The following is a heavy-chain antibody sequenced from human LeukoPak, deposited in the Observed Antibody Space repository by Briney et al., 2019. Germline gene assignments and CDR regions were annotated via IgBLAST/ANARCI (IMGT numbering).Heavy chain of an antibody. J-gene: IGHJ3*02. CDR1: GGSFSGYY. CDR3: ARFRGDLTGSNDAFDI. V-gene: IGHV4-34*01. CDR2: INHSGST. Sequence: PSETLSLTCAVYGGSFSGYYWSWIRQPPGKGLEWIGEINHSGSTNYNPSLKSRVTISVDTSKNQFSLKLSSVTAADTAVYYCARFRGDLTGSNDAFDIWGQGTMVTVSS. D-gene: IGHD2-21*02.